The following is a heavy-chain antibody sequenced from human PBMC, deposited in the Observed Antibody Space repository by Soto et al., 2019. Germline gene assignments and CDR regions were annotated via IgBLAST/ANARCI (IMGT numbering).Heavy chain of an antibody. CDR1: GYSFTSYW. CDR3: ARQGYSYGPDFDY. V-gene: IGHV5-51*01. CDR2: IYPGDSDT. J-gene: IGHJ4*02. Sequence: PGEFLKISCKGSGYSFTSYWIGWVRQMPGKGLEWMGIIYPGDSDTRYSPSFQGQVTISADKSISTAYLQWSSLKASDTAMYYCARQGYSYGPDFDYWGQGTLVTVSS. D-gene: IGHD5-18*01.